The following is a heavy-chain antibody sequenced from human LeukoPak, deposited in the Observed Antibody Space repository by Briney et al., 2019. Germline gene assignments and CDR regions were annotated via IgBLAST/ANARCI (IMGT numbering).Heavy chain of an antibody. CDR1: GFPFSSYW. D-gene: IGHD2/OR15-2a*01. V-gene: IGHV3-33*08. J-gene: IGHJ4*02. Sequence: GGSLRLSCVASGFPFSSYWMTWVRQAPGKGLEWVALIWYDGSNKYYTDSVKGRLTISRDNSKNTLYLQMNSLRAEDTAIYYCAREGPRGNSQFDYWGQGTLVTVSS. CDR3: AREGPRGNSQFDY. CDR2: IWYDGSNK.